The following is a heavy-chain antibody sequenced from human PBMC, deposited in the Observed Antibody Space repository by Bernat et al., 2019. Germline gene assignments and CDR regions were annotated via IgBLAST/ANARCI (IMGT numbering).Heavy chain of an antibody. Sequence: QAQLVQSGAEVKKAGASVKVSCKASGYSFTGFYIHWVRQAPGQGLEWMGWINPDSGGTNYAQKFQGWVTLTRDTSSSTAYMELNRLRFDDTAIYFCARSLFYALDAWGQGTTVTVPS. V-gene: IGHV1-2*04. J-gene: IGHJ6*02. CDR3: ARSLFYALDA. CDR1: GYSFTGFY. D-gene: IGHD3-16*02. CDR2: INPDSGGT.